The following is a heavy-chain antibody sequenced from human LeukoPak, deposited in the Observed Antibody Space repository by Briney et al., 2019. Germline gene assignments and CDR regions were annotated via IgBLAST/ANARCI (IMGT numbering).Heavy chain of an antibody. CDR2: ISGSGGST. CDR1: GFIYNSYS. CDR3: AKGGSRYSMTMTAGYYYYYYGMDV. Sequence: GGSLRLSCGGSGFIYNSYSMTWVRQAPGKGLEWVSAISGSGGSTYYADSVKGRFTISRDNSKNTLYLQMNSLRAEDTAVYYCAKGGSRYSMTMTAGYYYYYYGMDVWGQGTTVTISS. J-gene: IGHJ6*02. V-gene: IGHV3-23*01. D-gene: IGHD3-16*02.